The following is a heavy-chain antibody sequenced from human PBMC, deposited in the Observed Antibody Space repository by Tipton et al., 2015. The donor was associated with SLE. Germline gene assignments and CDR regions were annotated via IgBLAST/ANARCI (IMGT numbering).Heavy chain of an antibody. Sequence: TLSLACTVSGYSISRGFYWGWIRQAPGKGLEWIASIYHSGSTYYNPSLKSRVTISVDTSNNQFSLKVSSVTAADTAVYYCTRRPGPSSFDPWGQGTLVTVSS. D-gene: IGHD6-6*01. V-gene: IGHV4-38-2*02. CDR2: IYHSGST. CDR3: TRRPGPSSFDP. CDR1: GYSISRGFY. J-gene: IGHJ5*02.